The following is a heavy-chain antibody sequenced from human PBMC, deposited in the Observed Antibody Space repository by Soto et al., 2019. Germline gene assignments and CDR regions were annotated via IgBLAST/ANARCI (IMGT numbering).Heavy chain of an antibody. CDR3: ASAQQTETRGDDYGLGV. CDR2: ISYDGSNK. V-gene: IGHV3-30-3*01. CDR1: GFIFSNYA. D-gene: IGHD6-13*01. Sequence: QVQLVESGGGVVQPGRSLRLSCAASGFIFSNYAIWWVRQAPGKGLEWVALISYDGSNKYYAHSVKDRFTITRDNSKSTMYVQISCLRTKDTAVDYCASAQQTETRGDDYGLGVWGKGTTVTFCS. J-gene: IGHJ6*04.